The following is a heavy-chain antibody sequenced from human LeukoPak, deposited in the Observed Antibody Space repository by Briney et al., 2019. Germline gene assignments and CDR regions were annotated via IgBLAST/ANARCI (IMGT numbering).Heavy chain of an antibody. Sequence: GGSLRLSCAASGFTLSSYSMNWVRHAPGKGLEWVSYISSSSTHIYYADSVKGQFTISRDNTRNSLYLQMNSLRAEDTAIYYCARSEHSSSSFDYWGQGTLVTVSS. CDR2: ISSSSTHI. D-gene: IGHD6-6*01. CDR1: GFTLSSYS. V-gene: IGHV3-21*01. CDR3: ARSEHSSSSFDY. J-gene: IGHJ4*02.